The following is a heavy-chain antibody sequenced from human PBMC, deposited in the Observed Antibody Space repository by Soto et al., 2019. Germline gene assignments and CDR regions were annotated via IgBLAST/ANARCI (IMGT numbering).Heavy chain of an antibody. CDR3: TRDGDGRMTTNPYYYYGMDV. CDR1: GGSLSGYY. V-gene: IGHV4-59*01. CDR2: VYYCGGA. D-gene: IGHD2-21*02. J-gene: IGHJ6*02. Sequence: SETLSLTCTVSGGSLSGYYWSWMRQPPGKGLEWIGNVYYCGGAKYNPSVKRRVSISVDTSNNQFSLNLSSVTAADTAVYYCTRDGDGRMTTNPYYYYGMDVWGPGITVTVSS.